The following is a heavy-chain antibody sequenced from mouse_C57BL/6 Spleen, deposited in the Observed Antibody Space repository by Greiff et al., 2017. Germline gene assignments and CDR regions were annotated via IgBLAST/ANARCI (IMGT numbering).Heavy chain of an antibody. Sequence: EVQLQQSGPVLVKPGASVKMSCKASGYTFTDYYMNWVKQSHGKSLEWIGVINPYNGGTSYNQKFKGKATLTVDKSSSTAYMELNSLTSEDSAVYYCARDYGSCPWFAYWGQGTLVTVSA. CDR3: ARDYGSCPWFAY. CDR2: INPYNGGT. V-gene: IGHV1-19*01. J-gene: IGHJ3*01. D-gene: IGHD1-1*01. CDR1: GYTFTDYY.